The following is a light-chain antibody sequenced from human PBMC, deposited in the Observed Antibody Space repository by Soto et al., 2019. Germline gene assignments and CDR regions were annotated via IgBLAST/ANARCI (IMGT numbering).Light chain of an antibody. CDR2: DAS. CDR1: QNIDKW. Sequence: IQMTQSPSTLSASVGDRVSITCRASQNIDKWLAWYQQKPQKAPKLLIFDASTLESGVPSRFSGSGSGTEFTLTISSLQPDDFATYYCQQYNTYQGTFGPGTKVDI. CDR3: QQYNTYQGT. J-gene: IGKJ1*01. V-gene: IGKV1-5*01.